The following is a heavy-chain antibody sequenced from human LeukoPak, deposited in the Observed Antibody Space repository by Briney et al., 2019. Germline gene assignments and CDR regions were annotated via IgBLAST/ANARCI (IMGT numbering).Heavy chain of an antibody. J-gene: IGHJ3*02. Sequence: PGGSLRLSCAASGFTFSSYSMNWVRQAPGEGLEWVSFISSSGSYIYYADSGKGRFTISRDNAKNSLYLQMNSLRAEDTALYYCARGYTVTTYYDAFDIWGQGTMVTVSS. V-gene: IGHV3-21*04. D-gene: IGHD4-17*01. CDR1: GFTFSSYS. CDR3: ARGYTVTTYYDAFDI. CDR2: ISSSGSYI.